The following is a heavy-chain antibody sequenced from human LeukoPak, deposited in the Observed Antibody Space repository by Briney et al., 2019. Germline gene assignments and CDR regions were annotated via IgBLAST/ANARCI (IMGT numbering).Heavy chain of an antibody. CDR3: ARDPRLARHFDY. D-gene: IGHD2-21*01. J-gene: IGHJ4*02. CDR1: GYTFTGYY. CDR2: INPNSGGT. V-gene: IGHV1-2*02. Sequence: ASVKVSCKASGYTFTGYYMHWVRQAPGQGLEWMGWINPNSGGTNYAQKFQGRVTMTRDTSTSTAYMELSRLRSDDTAVYYCARDPRLARHFDYWGQGTLVTVSS.